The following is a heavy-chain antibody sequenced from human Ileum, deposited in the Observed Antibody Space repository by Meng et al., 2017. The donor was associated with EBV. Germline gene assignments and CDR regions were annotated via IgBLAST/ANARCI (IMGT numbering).Heavy chain of an antibody. CDR2: TSHSGST. CDR1: GGSISRSEW. D-gene: IGHD3-22*01. CDR3: ASSDYYRSDY. Sequence: SGRGMVKPSEPRSLPAAVSGGSISRSEWFSWVRQPPGKGLEWIGETSHSGSTNYSPSLKSRLTISLDKSKNQLSLKLNSVTAADTAVYYCASSDYYRSDYCGQGSLVTVSS. V-gene: IGHV4-4*02. J-gene: IGHJ4*02.